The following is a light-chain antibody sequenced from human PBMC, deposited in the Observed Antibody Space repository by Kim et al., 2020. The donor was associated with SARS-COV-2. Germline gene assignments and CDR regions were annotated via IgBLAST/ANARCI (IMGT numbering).Light chain of an antibody. Sequence: AAVGDRVTITCRTTQSISSHLNWYQQKPGRATKLLISAASTLQGGVPSRFSGSGSETDFTLTISSLQPDDFATYFCQQSYITPFTFGPGTKVDIK. CDR3: QQSYITPFT. CDR1: QSISSH. CDR2: AAS. J-gene: IGKJ3*01. V-gene: IGKV1-39*01.